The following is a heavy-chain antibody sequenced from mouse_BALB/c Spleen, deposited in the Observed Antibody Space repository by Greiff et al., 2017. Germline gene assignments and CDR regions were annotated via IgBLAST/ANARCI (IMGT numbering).Heavy chain of an antibody. CDR3: ARAYYDYLYYAMDY. J-gene: IGHJ4*01. D-gene: IGHD2-4*01. CDR2: ISSGGSYT. V-gene: IGHV5-9-4*01. CDR1: GFTFSSYA. Sequence: DVMLVESGGGLVKPGGSLKLSCAASGFTFSSYAMSWVRQSPEKRLEWVAEISSGGSYTYYPDTVTGRFTISRDNAKNTLYLEMSSLRSEDTAMYYCARAYYDYLYYAMDYWGQGTSVTVSA.